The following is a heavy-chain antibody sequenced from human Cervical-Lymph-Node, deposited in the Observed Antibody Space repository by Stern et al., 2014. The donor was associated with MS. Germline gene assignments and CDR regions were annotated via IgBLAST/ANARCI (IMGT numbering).Heavy chain of an antibody. CDR1: GYTFTSYD. D-gene: IGHD3-3*01. CDR2: FNTNTGKP. CDR3: ASGAMGDFWSGYSYFDY. V-gene: IGHV7-4-1*02. Sequence: VQLVESGSELKKPGASVKVSCKASGYTFTSYDMNWVRRAPGQGLEWLVWFNTNTGKPTCAQGFTGRFVFCLDPSVSTAYLQISSLKAEDTAVYYCASGAMGDFWSGYSYFDYWGQGTLVTVSS. J-gene: IGHJ4*02.